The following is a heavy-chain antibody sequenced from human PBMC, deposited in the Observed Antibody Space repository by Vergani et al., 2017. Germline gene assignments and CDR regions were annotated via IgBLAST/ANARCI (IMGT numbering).Heavy chain of an antibody. CDR1: GFTFSSYG. Sequence: QVQLVESGGGVVQPGRSLRLSCAASGFTFSSYGMHWVRQAPGKGLEWVAVMSYDGSNKYYADSVKGRFTISRDNSKNTLYLQMNSLRAEDTAVYYCAKDTYYYDSSGYYFDYWGQGTLVTVSS. CDR2: MSYDGSNK. J-gene: IGHJ4*02. D-gene: IGHD3-22*01. V-gene: IGHV3-30*18. CDR3: AKDTYYYDSSGYYFDY.